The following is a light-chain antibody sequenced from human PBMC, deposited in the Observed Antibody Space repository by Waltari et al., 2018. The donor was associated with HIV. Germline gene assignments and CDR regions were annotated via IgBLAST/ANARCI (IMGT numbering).Light chain of an antibody. CDR3: QQYHTYPRT. CDR1: RTISNY. J-gene: IGKJ1*01. V-gene: IGKV1-39*01. Sequence: DIQMTQSPSSLSASVGDTVTITCRASRTISNYLNWYQHKPGKAPKVLIYAASSLQGGVPSRFSGSGSGTDFTLTISSLQPEDFATYYCQQYHTYPRTFGQGTKVDIK. CDR2: AAS.